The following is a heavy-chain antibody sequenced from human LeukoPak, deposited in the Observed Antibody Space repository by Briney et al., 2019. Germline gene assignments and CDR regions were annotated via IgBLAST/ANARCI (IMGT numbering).Heavy chain of an antibody. Sequence: SETLSLTCSVPGDSINNYYWSWIRQPPGKGLEWIGYIYYSGNTNYNPTLKSRVTISKDTSKKRISLNLSSVTAADTAVYYCARGSNWLDPWGQGTLVTVSS. V-gene: IGHV4-59*01. D-gene: IGHD6-6*01. CDR3: ARGSNWLDP. J-gene: IGHJ5*02. CDR2: IYYSGNT. CDR1: GDSINNYY.